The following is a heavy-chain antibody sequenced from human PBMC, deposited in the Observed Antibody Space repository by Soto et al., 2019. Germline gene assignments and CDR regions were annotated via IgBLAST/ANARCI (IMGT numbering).Heavy chain of an antibody. J-gene: IGHJ4*02. CDR2: ICYSGST. Sequence: QVQLQESGPGLVKPSETLSLTCNVSGGSISSGLYYWSWIRQRPGKGLEWIGYICYSGSTYYNPSLKSRFIISLDTAKNQFSLKLSSVTAADTAVYYCARTGRQWRDLDNWGQGTLVTVSS. V-gene: IGHV4-31*03. CDR3: ARTGRQWRDLDN. D-gene: IGHD6-19*01. CDR1: GGSISSGLYY.